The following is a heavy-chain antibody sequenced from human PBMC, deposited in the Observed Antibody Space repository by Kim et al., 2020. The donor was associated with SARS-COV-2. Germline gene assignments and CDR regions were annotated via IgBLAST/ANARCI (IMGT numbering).Heavy chain of an antibody. V-gene: IGHV3-30*18. J-gene: IGHJ6*03. Sequence: GGSLRLSCAASGFTFSSYGMHWVRQAPGKGLEWVAVISYDGSNKYYADSVKGRFTISRDNSKNTLYLQMNSLRAEDTAVNYCAKEAGLDYYDSSGYCMDV. CDR2: ISYDGSNK. CDR1: GFTFSSYG. D-gene: IGHD3-22*01. CDR3: AKEAGLDYYDSSGYCMDV.